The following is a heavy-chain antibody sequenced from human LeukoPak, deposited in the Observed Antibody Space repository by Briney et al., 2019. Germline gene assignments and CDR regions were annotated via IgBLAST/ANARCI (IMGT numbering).Heavy chain of an antibody. CDR1: GGSISSYY. Sequence: PSETLSLTCTVSGGSISSYYWSWIRQPPGKGLEWIGYIYYSGSTNYNPSLKSRVTISVDTSKNQFSLKLSSVTAADTAVYYCAGGEYDSSGYYTLPDYWGQGTLVTVSS. V-gene: IGHV4-59*01. CDR2: IYYSGST. CDR3: AGGEYDSSGYYTLPDY. J-gene: IGHJ4*02. D-gene: IGHD3-22*01.